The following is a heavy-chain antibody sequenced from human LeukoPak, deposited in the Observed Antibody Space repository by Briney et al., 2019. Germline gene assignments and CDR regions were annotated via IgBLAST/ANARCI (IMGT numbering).Heavy chain of an antibody. CDR3: ASSLLTPLYGMDV. V-gene: IGHV4-34*01. J-gene: IGHJ6*02. Sequence: SETLSLTCAVTGGSFSGSYWSWIRQPPGKGLEWIGEIKHNGSTNCNPSLKSRVTISVDTSKNQFSLNLRSVTAADTAVYYCASSLLTPLYGMDVWGQGTTVTVSS. CDR1: GGSFSGSY. CDR2: IKHNGST. D-gene: IGHD3-9*01.